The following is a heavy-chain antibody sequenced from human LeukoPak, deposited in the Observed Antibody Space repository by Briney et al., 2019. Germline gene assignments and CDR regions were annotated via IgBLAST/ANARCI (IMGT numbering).Heavy chain of an antibody. CDR1: GDSVSSNSVA. J-gene: IGHJ4*02. D-gene: IGHD4-17*01. V-gene: IGHV6-1*01. Sequence: SQTLSLTCAISGDSVSSNSVAWNWIRQSPSRGLEWLGRAYYRSKWYNDYAVSMKGRLTINPDTSKNQFSLQLNSVTPEDTATYYCARARDYGWMYYFDHWGQGTLVTVSS. CDR2: AYYRSKWYN. CDR3: ARARDYGWMYYFDH.